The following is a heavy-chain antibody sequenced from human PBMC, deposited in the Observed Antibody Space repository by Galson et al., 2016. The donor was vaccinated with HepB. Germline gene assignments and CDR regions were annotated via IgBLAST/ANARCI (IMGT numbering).Heavy chain of an antibody. V-gene: IGHV3-23*01. CDR1: GFTFSSHP. J-gene: IGHJ4*02. CDR2: IGSRGDDT. D-gene: IGHD2-15*01. CDR3: GGHGGHSA. Sequence: SLRLSCAGSGFTFSSHPMNWVRQAPGKGLEWVSSIGSRGDDTYYADSVKGRFTVSRDNLKNTLYLQMNSLRADDTAVYYCGGHGGHSAWGQGTLVTVSS.